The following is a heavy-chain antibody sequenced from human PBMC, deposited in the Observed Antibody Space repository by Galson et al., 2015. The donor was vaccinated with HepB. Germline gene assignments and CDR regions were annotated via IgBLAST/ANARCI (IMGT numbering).Heavy chain of an antibody. CDR1: GFTFSSYS. CDR3: VKAGEVFAIPFDY. Sequence: SLRLSCAASGFTFSSYSMNWVRQAPGKGLEWVSSISSSSSYIYYADSLKGRFTISRDNSKNTLYLQVNSLTAEDTAVYFCVKAGEVFAIPFDYWGQGTPV. J-gene: IGHJ4*02. CDR2: ISSSSSYI. V-gene: IGHV3-21*04. D-gene: IGHD2-21*01.